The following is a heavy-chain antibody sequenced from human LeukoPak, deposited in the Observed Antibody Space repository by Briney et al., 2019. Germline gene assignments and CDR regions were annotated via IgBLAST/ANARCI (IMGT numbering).Heavy chain of an antibody. CDR3: ARIGYSSSCQDY. CDR1: GFTFTNYW. J-gene: IGHJ4*02. D-gene: IGHD6-6*01. Sequence: PGGSLRLSCAASGFTFTNYWMTWVRQAPGKGLEWVANINQDGSVKYYVDSLKGRFTISRDNAKNSLFLQMNSLRAEDTAVYYCARIGYSSSCQDYWGQGTLVTVPS. V-gene: IGHV3-7*01. CDR2: INQDGSVK.